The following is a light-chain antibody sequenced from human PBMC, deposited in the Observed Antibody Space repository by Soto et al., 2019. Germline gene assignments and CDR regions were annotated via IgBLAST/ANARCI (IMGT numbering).Light chain of an antibody. V-gene: IGKV3-20*01. J-gene: IGKJ5*01. CDR1: QSVSSSY. CDR2: GAS. CDR3: QQYTGPPTT. Sequence: IVLTQSPGTLSLSAGERATLSCRASQSVSSSYLAWYQQKPGQAPRLLIYGASSRATGIPDRFSGSGSGTDVTLTISRLDTEEAAGYFCQQYTGPPTTFGQGTDWRL.